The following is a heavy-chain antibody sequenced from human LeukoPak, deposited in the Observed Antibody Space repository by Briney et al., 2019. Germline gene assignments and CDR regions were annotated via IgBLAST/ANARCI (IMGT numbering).Heavy chain of an antibody. CDR2: ISWNSGSI. CDR3: AKGQRGYSGYALDY. V-gene: IGHV3-9*01. J-gene: IGHJ4*02. Sequence: PGRSLRLSCAASGFTFDDYAMHWVRHAPGKGLEGVSGISWNSGSIGYADSVKGRFTISRDNAKNSLYLQMNSLRAEDTALYYCAKGQRGYSGYALDYWGQGTLVTVSS. CDR1: GFTFDDYA. D-gene: IGHD5-12*01.